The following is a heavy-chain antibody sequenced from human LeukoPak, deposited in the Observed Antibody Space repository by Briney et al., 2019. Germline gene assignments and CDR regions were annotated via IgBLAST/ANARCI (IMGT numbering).Heavy chain of an antibody. Sequence: SQTLSLTCVISGDSVSNNSAAWTWIRQSPSRGLEWLGRTYKRSKWYNDYAPSVKGRITINPDTSKNHFSLQLKTVTPEDKAVYYCSRDRELDDFWDSYYIWGQGKMVIVTS. CDR1: GDSVSNNSAA. CDR2: TYKRSKWYN. J-gene: IGHJ3*02. V-gene: IGHV6-1*01. D-gene: IGHD3/OR15-3a*01. CDR3: SRDRELDDFWDSYYI.